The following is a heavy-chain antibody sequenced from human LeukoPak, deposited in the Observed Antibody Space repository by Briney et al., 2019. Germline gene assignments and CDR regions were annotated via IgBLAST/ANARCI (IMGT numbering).Heavy chain of an antibody. D-gene: IGHD2-15*01. J-gene: IGHJ4*02. Sequence: GGSLRLSCAVSGFTLSNYWIHWVRQAPGKGLVWVSLVSSDGATTTYADSVKGRFTISRDNVKSTVYLQMSSLRAEDTAAYYCARAVGGLLDYWGQGTLVTVSS. V-gene: IGHV3-74*01. CDR1: GFTLSNYW. CDR3: ARAVGGLLDY. CDR2: VSSDGATT.